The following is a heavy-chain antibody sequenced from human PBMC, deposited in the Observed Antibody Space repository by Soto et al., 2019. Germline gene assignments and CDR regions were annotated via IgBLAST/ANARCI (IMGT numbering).Heavy chain of an antibody. CDR3: AKGGNWLDVYFDV. J-gene: IGHJ6*02. D-gene: IGHD6-19*01. CDR2: SSASGRSR. V-gene: IGHV3-23*01. CDR1: GVDFSNYA. Sequence: PXVSLRLSCLAAGVDFSNYAMSWLRQAPGKGLEWVSISSASGRSRYHADSVKGRFTISRDNSKNTLYLHMTNLRAEDTAVYYCAKGGNWLDVYFDVWGQGTTVTVSS.